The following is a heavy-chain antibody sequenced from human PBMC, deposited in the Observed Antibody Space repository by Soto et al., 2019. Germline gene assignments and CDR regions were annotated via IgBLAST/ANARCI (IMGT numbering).Heavy chain of an antibody. J-gene: IGHJ3*02. D-gene: IGHD3-10*01. CDR2: IYYSGGT. CDR1: GGSISSSSYY. Sequence: QLQLQETGPGLVKPSETLSLTCTVSGGSISSSSYYWGWIRQRPGKGLEWIGSIYYSGGTYYNPSLKSRVTISVDTSKDQCSLKLGSVPAADTAVYYCSRPYAHREGPFGAFDIWGQGTMVTVSS. V-gene: IGHV4-39*01. CDR3: SRPYAHREGPFGAFDI.